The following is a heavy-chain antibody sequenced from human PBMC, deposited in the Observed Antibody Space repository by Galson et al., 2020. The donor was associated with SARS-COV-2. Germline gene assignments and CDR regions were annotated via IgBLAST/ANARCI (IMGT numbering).Heavy chain of an antibody. J-gene: IGHJ4*02. CDR2: IKHKADGGTI. V-gene: IGHV3-15*07. CDR1: GFTFTAAW. D-gene: IGHD2-2*01. CDR3: TTGYASPGHDRR. Sequence: GGSLRLSCAASGFTFTAAWMNWVRQIPGKGLEWVGRIKHKADGGTIDYAAPVKGRFTISRDDPRNTLYLQMKGLKTEDTAIYYCTTGYASPGHDRRWGQGTLVTVSS.